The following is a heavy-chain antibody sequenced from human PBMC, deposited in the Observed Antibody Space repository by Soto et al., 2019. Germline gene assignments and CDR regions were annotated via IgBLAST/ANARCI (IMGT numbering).Heavy chain of an antibody. V-gene: IGHV3-74*01. D-gene: IGHD2-15*01. CDR3: ARSMDCSGGSCYHYYYYYGMDV. Sequence: GGSLRLSCAASGFTFSSYWMHWVRQAPGKGLVWVSRINSDGSSTSYADSVKGRFTISRDNAKNTLYLQMNSLRAEDTAVYYCARSMDCSGGSCYHYYYYYGMDVWGQGTTVTVSS. CDR1: GFTFSSYW. J-gene: IGHJ6*02. CDR2: INSDGSST.